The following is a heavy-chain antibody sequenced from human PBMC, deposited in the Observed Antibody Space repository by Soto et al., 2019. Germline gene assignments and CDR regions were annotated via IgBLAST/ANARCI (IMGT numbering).Heavy chain of an antibody. CDR1: GFTVSSSY. V-gene: IGHV3-53*01. Sequence: GGSLRLSCNASGFTVSSSYMSWVRQAPGMGLEWVAVIESGGTAHYADSVKGRFTISRDNPNNIIYLQLHTLRAEDTAVYYCAKDLGPLKLLSYVFYGLDVWGQGTTVTVSS. CDR3: AKDLGPLKLLSYVFYGLDV. CDR2: IESGGTA. J-gene: IGHJ6*02. D-gene: IGHD1-26*01.